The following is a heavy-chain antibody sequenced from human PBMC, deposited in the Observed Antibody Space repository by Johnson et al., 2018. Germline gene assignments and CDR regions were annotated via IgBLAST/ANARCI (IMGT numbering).Heavy chain of an antibody. J-gene: IGHJ1*01. CDR2: SIPIFGTA. Sequence: QVQLVQSGAEVKKPGSSVKVSCKASGGTFSSYAISWVRQAPGQGLEWMGGSIPIFGTANYAQKFQGRVTITADESTSTAYMELSSLRAEDTAGYYCARDRGVGAPEYFQHWGQGTLVTVSS. V-gene: IGHV1-69*12. CDR1: GGTFSSYA. CDR3: ARDRGVGAPEYFQH. D-gene: IGHD1-26*01.